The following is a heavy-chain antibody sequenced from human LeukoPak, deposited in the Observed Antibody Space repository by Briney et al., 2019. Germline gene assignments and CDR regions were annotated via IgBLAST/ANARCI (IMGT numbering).Heavy chain of an antibody. Sequence: SETLSLTCAVYGGSFSGYYWSWIRQPPGKGLEWIGEINHSGSSNYNPSLKSRVTISVDTSKNQFSLKLSSVTAADTAVYYCARGAFMYQLLTRGKFDYWGQGTLVTVSS. V-gene: IGHV4-34*01. CDR1: GGSFSGYY. CDR3: ARGAFMYQLLTRGKFDY. J-gene: IGHJ4*02. CDR2: INHSGSS. D-gene: IGHD2-2*01.